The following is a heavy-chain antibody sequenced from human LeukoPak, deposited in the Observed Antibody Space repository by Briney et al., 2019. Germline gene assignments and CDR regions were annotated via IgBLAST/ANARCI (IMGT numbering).Heavy chain of an antibody. Sequence: GGSLRLSCAASGFTFSSYGMHWVRQAPGKGLEWVAVIWYDGSNKYYADSVKGRFTISRDNSKNTLYLQMNSLRAEDTAVYYCARAPHSSDYFHWFDPWGQGTLVTVSS. J-gene: IGHJ5*02. V-gene: IGHV3-33*01. CDR1: GFTFSSYG. D-gene: IGHD3-22*01. CDR3: ARAPHSSDYFHWFDP. CDR2: IWYDGSNK.